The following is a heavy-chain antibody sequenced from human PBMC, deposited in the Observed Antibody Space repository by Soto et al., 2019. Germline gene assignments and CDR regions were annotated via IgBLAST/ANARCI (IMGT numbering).Heavy chain of an antibody. CDR2: ISAYNGNT. CDR1: GYTFTSYA. J-gene: IGHJ4*02. CDR3: GRSGPPAGY. Sequence: QVQLVQSGAEVKKPGASVKVSCKASGYTFTSYAISWVRQAPGQGLEWMGWISAYNGNTNYAQKLQGRVTMTTDTSPTTAYMELRSLRSEDTGVYCCGRSGPPAGYWGQATLVTVSS. D-gene: IGHD3-10*01. V-gene: IGHV1-18*01.